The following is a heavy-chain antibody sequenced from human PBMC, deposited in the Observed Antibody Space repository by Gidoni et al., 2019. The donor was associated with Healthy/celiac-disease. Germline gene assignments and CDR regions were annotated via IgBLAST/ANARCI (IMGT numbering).Heavy chain of an antibody. CDR1: GGSLSSSSYY. CDR3: AREIVVVPAAIYYYYGMDV. V-gene: IGHV4-39*02. D-gene: IGHD2-2*02. J-gene: IGHJ6*02. CDR2: IYYSGST. Sequence: QLQLQESGPGLVKPSETLSLTCTVSGGSLSSSSYYWGWIRQPPGKGLEWIGSIYYSGSTYYNPSLNSRVTISVDTSKNQFSLKLSSVTAADTAVYYCAREIVVVPAAIYYYYGMDVWGQGTTVTVSS.